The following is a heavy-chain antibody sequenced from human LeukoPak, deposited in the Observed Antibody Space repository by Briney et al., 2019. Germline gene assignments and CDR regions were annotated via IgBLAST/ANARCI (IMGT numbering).Heavy chain of an antibody. D-gene: IGHD3-9*01. CDR2: IIPIFGTA. V-gene: IGHV1-69*13. Sequence: GASVTVSFKSSVGTFISYAISWVRQAPGQGLEWMGGIIPIFGTANYAQKFQGRVTITADESTSTAYMELSSLRSEDTAVYYCAREVYDILTGYSQNAFDIWGQGTMVTVSS. CDR1: VGTFISYA. J-gene: IGHJ3*02. CDR3: AREVYDILTGYSQNAFDI.